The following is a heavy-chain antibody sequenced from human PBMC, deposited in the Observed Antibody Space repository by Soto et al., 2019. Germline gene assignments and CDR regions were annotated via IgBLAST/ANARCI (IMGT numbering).Heavy chain of an antibody. CDR3: VRGVGSSPPRY. CDR2: IYDSGSP. CDR1: GGSISVYY. V-gene: IGHV4-59*01. J-gene: IGHJ4*02. D-gene: IGHD1-26*01. Sequence: PSETLSLNCTISGGSISVYYWSWIRQPPGQALEWIGYIYDSGSPYYNPSLRSRVIISADTSKNQISLKLTSATAADTAVYYCVRGVGSSPPRYWGRGTLVTVSS.